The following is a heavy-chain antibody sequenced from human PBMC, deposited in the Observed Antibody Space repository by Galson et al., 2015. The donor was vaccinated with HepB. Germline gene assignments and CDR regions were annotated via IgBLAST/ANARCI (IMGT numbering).Heavy chain of an antibody. J-gene: IGHJ4*02. CDR2: LSYDGSNK. D-gene: IGHD3-22*01. V-gene: IGHV3-30-3*01. CDR1: GFTFSSYA. Sequence: SLRLSCAASGFTFSSYAMHWARQAPGKGLEWVAVLSYDGSNKYYADSVRGRFTISRDNSKNTLYLQMNSLRAEDTAVYYCARDRDDYYYDSSGYPVYWGQGTLVTVSS. CDR3: ARDRDDYYYDSSGYPVY.